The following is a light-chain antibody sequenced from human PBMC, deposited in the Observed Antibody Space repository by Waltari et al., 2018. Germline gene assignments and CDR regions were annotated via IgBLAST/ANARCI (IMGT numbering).Light chain of an antibody. J-gene: IGLJ2*01. CDR1: TGAVTSGHY. CDR2: DTS. Sequence: QAVVTQAPSLTVSPGGTVTLTCSSSTGAVTSGHYPYWVQQKPGQAPRPLIYDTSDNNSWTPPRFAGYLVGGKAALILSGGRRKDEAEYYCLLSYSEPREVGGGTKLPVL. CDR3: LLSYSEPRE. V-gene: IGLV7-46*01.